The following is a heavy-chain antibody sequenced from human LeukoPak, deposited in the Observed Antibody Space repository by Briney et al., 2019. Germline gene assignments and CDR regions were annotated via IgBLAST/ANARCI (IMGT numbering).Heavy chain of an antibody. J-gene: IGHJ4*02. CDR3: AKEGYCSGGSCYEASFDY. V-gene: IGHV3-23*01. CDR1: GFTFSSYA. CDR2: ISGSGGST. Sequence: GGSLRPSCAASGFTFSSYAMSWVRQAPGKGLEWVSAISGSGGSTYYADSVKGRFTISRDNSKNTLYLQMNSLRAEDTAVYYCAKEGYCSGGSCYEASFDYWGQGTLVTVSS. D-gene: IGHD2-15*01.